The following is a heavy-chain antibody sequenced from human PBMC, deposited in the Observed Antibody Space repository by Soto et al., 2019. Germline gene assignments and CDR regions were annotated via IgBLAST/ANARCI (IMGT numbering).Heavy chain of an antibody. Sequence: QVQLQQWGAGLLKPSETLSLTCAVYGGSFSNYYWSWIRQPPGKGLEWIGKINHSGTTNYDPSLKSRVTTSVDTSKNQFSLKLTSVTAADTAVYYCARVTRGDYLLTFSLRGMDVWGQGTPVTVSS. V-gene: IGHV4-34*01. J-gene: IGHJ6*02. CDR3: ARVTRGDYLLTFSLRGMDV. D-gene: IGHD4-17*01. CDR2: INHSGTT. CDR1: GGSFSNYY.